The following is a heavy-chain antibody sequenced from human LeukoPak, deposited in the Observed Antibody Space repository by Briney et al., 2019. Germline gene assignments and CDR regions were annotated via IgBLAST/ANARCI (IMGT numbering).Heavy chain of an antibody. V-gene: IGHV3-23*01. CDR3: AKEFIAGDGHVDCDS. D-gene: IGHD5-24*01. J-gene: IGHJ4*02. Sequence: PGGSLRLSCAASGFTISTYAMTWVRQAPGKGLEWVSSITSSGATTYYAGSVKGRFTISRDISKNTLYLQMNSLTAEDSAVYYCAKEFIAGDGHVDCDSWGQGTLATVSS. CDR1: GFTISTYA. CDR2: ITSSGATT.